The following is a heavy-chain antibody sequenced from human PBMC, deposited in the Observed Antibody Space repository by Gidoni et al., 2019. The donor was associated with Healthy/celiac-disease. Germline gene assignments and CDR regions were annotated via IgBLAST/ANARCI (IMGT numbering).Heavy chain of an antibody. V-gene: IGHV3-23*01. J-gene: IGHJ2*01. D-gene: IGHD6-19*01. Sequence: EVQLLESGGGLVQPGGSLSLSFAASGFTFSSYAMSWVSQAPGKGLEWVSAISGSGGSTYYADSVKGRFTISRDNSKNTLYLQMNSLRAEDTAVYYCAKDKYSSGWYDWYFDLWGRGTLVTVSS. CDR1: GFTFSSYA. CDR3: AKDKYSSGWYDWYFDL. CDR2: ISGSGGST.